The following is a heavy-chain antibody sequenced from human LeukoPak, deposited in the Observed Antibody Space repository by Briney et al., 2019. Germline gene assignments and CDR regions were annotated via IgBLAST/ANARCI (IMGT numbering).Heavy chain of an antibody. J-gene: IGHJ4*02. D-gene: IGHD5-18*01. CDR1: GFTFSSYW. CDR2: IKQDGSEK. V-gene: IGHV3-7*01. CDR3: AREKGDTAMVIGFDY. Sequence: GGSLRLSCAASGFTFSSYWMSWVRQAPGKGLEWVANIKQDGSEKYYVDSVKGRFTISRDNAKNSLYLQMNSLRAEDTAVYYCAREKGDTAMVIGFDYWGQGTLGTISS.